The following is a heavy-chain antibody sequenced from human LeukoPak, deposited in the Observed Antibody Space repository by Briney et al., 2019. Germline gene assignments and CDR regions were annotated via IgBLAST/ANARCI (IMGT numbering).Heavy chain of an antibody. CDR2: IKQDGSEK. V-gene: IGHV3-7*01. Sequence: PGGSLRLSCAASGFTFSSYWMSWVRQAPGKGLEWVANIKQDGSEKYYVDSVKGRFTISRDNAKNSLYLQMNSLRAEDTAVYYCAREAAGELSPGILDYYYYYYMDVWGKGTTVTVSS. J-gene: IGHJ6*03. CDR1: GFTFSSYW. D-gene: IGHD3-16*02. CDR3: AREAAGELSPGILDYYYYYYMDV.